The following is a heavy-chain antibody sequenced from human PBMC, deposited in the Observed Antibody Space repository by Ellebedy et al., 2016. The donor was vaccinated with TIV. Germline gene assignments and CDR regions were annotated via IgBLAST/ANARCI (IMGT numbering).Heavy chain of an antibody. V-gene: IGHV3-7*05. Sequence: GESLKISCAVSGFTFSSYWMTWVRQAPGKGLEWVANIQQRGSEKFYADSVKGRFTISRDNAKNSLYLHMNNLKVEDTAVYYCAREREVRHYFDYWGQGTLVTGSS. J-gene: IGHJ4*02. CDR1: GFTFSSYW. CDR3: AREREVRHYFDY. CDR2: IQQRGSEK.